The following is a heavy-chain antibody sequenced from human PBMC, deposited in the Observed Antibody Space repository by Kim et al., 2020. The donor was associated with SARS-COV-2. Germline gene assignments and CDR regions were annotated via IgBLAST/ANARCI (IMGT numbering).Heavy chain of an antibody. D-gene: IGHD3-22*01. CDR1: GFTFNNYA. CDR2: VSGSGSNT. Sequence: GGSLRLSCATSGFTFNNYAMSWVRQAPGKGLEWVAPVSGSGSNTFYADSVKGRFTISRDNSKNTLYLQMNSLRAEDTAIYYCAKDWGGLLISGWDYLDNWGQRILVTVSS. CDR3: AKDWGGLLISGWDYLDN. V-gene: IGHV3-23*01. J-gene: IGHJ4*02.